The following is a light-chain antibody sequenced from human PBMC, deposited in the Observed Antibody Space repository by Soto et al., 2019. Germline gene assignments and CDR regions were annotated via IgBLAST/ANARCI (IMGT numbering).Light chain of an antibody. CDR1: QSISSRY. J-gene: IGKJ4*01. CDR3: QKCKVAPFT. Sequence: EIVLTQSPDTLSLSPGERATLSCRASQSISSRYLVWYQQKPGQAPRLLIYGASNRATGVPDRFSGSGSGTDFTLTISRLEPEDYATYYCQKCKVAPFTFRGGTKVEIK. V-gene: IGKV3-20*01. CDR2: GAS.